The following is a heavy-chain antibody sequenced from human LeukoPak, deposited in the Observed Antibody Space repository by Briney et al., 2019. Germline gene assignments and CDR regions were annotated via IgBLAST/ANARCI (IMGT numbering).Heavy chain of an antibody. D-gene: IGHD3-10*01. CDR3: ARVETYYGSGSFIDY. CDR2: INPSGGST. CDR1: GYTFTTYY. J-gene: IGHJ4*02. V-gene: IGHV1-46*01. Sequence: ASVKVSCKASGYTFTTYYMHWVRQAPGQGLEWMGKINPSGGSTSYAQKFQGRVTMTRDTSTSTAYMELSSLRSEDTAVYYCARVETYYGSGSFIDYWGQGTLVTVSS.